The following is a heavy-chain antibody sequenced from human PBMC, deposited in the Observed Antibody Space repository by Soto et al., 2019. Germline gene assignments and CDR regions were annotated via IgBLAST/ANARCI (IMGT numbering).Heavy chain of an antibody. CDR3: AARSGSYYSPFDY. CDR1: GGSISSRDYY. V-gene: IGHV4-30-4*01. CDR2: IYYSGST. Sequence: LXLTFTFSGGSISSRDYYWSWIRQPPGKGLEWIGYIYYSGSTYYNPSLKSRVTISVDTSKNQFSLKLSSVTAADKAVYYCAARSGSYYSPFDYWGQGTPVTVSS. J-gene: IGHJ4*02. D-gene: IGHD3-10*01.